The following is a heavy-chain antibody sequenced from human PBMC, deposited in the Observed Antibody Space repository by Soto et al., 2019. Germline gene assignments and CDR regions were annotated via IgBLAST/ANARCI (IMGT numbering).Heavy chain of an antibody. CDR2: INPSGGST. CDR1: GYTFTSYY. J-gene: IGHJ3*02. Sequence: QVQLVQSGAEVKKPGASVKVSCKASGYTFTSYYMHWLRQAPGQGLEWMGIINPSGGSTFYAQNFQGRVTMTSDTSTSTVYMELSSLRSEDTAVYYCPRVMTTVTSDAFDIWGQGTMVTVSS. CDR3: PRVMTTVTSDAFDI. V-gene: IGHV1-46*01. D-gene: IGHD4-4*01.